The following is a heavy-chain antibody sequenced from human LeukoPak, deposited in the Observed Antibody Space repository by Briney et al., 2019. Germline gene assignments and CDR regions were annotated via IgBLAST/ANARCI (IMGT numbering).Heavy chain of an antibody. D-gene: IGHD1-26*01. Sequence: GGSLRLSCAASEFTFDNYAMSWVRQAPGKGLEWVSVISGSGYYSYYADSVKGRFTVSRDNSNTTLYLQMNSLRADDTAVYYCAKGGPTGSNYFDFWGQGTLVTVSS. V-gene: IGHV3-23*01. CDR3: AKGGPTGSNYFDF. J-gene: IGHJ4*02. CDR1: EFTFDNYA. CDR2: ISGSGYYS.